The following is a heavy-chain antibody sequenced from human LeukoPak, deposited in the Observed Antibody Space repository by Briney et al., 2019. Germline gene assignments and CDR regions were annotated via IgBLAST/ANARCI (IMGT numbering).Heavy chain of an antibody. Sequence: TRSLTSTVPGASSSLVDQYWNWIRQTPGTGLEWIGSIHPSGTLYNNPSLESRVTMSMDASKNQFSLNLNSVTAADTAVYFCSRGLDSRKLGYWGQGTLVTVSS. V-gene: IGHV4-31*03. D-gene: IGHD3-22*01. J-gene: IGHJ4*02. CDR3: SRGLDSRKLGY. CDR2: IHPSGTL. CDR1: GASSSLVDQY.